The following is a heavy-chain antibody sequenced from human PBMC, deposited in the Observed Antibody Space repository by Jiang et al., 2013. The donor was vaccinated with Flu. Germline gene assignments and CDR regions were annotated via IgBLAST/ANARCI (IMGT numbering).Heavy chain of an antibody. CDR1: GFTFSSYE. J-gene: IGHJ4*02. Sequence: QLLESGGDLVQPGGSLRLSCTGSGFTFSSYEFNWVRQAPGKGLEWLAYVGSGGSFIFYADSVKGRFTISRDDAKKSVYLQMNSLTAEDTAVYYCAVHGGNYFDYWGQGT. V-gene: IGHV3-48*03. D-gene: IGHD3-16*01. CDR2: VGSGGSFI. CDR3: AVHGGNYFDY.